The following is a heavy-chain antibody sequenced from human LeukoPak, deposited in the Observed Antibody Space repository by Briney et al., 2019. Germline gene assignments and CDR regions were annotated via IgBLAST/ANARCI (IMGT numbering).Heavy chain of an antibody. J-gene: IGHJ3*02. V-gene: IGHV3-30*02. Sequence: PGGSPRLSCAASGFTFHNFGMHWVRKAPGKGVEWVTFIQYNGNNKYYADSVKGRFTISRDDSKNTLYLQMNSLRAEDTAVYYCAKPDSGYDRRCAFDIWGQGTMVTVSS. CDR1: GFTFHNFG. CDR2: IQYNGNNK. CDR3: AKPDSGYDRRCAFDI. D-gene: IGHD5-12*01.